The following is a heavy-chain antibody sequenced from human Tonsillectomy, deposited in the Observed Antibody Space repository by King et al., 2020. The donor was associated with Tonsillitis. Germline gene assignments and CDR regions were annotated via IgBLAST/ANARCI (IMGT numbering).Heavy chain of an antibody. D-gene: IGHD2-2*01. CDR3: ARGGYCSSTSCRPADAFDI. CDR2: IYHSGST. CDR1: GGSISSGGYS. J-gene: IGHJ3*02. Sequence: QLQESGSGLVKPSQTLSLTCAVSGGSISSGGYSWSWIRQPPGKGLEWIGYIYHSGSTYYNPSLKSRVTISVDRSKNQFSLKLSSVTAADTAVYYCARGGYCSSTSCRPADAFDIWGQGTMVTVSS. V-gene: IGHV4-30-2*01.